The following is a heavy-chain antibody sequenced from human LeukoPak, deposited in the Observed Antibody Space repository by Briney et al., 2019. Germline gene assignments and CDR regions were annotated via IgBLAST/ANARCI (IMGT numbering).Heavy chain of an antibody. J-gene: IGHJ3*02. D-gene: IGHD6-13*01. CDR1: GGTFSSYA. CDR3: ARDSESSSWYASSGGHAFDI. V-gene: IGHV1-69*04. Sequence: GASVKVSCKASGGTFSSYAISWVRQAPGQGLEWMGRIIPILGIANYARKFQGRVTITADKSTSTAYMELSSLRSEDTAVYYCARDSESSSWYASSGGHAFDIWGQGTMVTVSS. CDR2: IIPILGIA.